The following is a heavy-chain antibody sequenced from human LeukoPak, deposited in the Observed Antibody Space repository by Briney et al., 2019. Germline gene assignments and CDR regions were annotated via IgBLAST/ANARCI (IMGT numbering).Heavy chain of an antibody. CDR2: IKEDGSEK. CDR1: GFTFSSYW. CDR3: VRIYNDNNSGYRPFDF. J-gene: IGHJ4*02. V-gene: IGHV3-7*01. D-gene: IGHD3-22*01. Sequence: TGGSLRLSCAASGFTFSSYWMSWVRQAPGKGLEWVANIKEDGSEKYYVDSVKGRFTISRDNAKNSLWLQMNGLRAEDTAVYYCVRIYNDNNSGYRPFDFWGQGTLVTVSS.